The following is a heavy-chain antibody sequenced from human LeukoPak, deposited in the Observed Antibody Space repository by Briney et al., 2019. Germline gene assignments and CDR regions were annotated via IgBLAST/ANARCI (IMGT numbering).Heavy chain of an antibody. D-gene: IGHD6-6*01. CDR3: AGTIAARPSLFDY. CDR1: GFTFSNYW. Sequence: GGSLRLSCAASGFTFSNYWMSWVRQAPGKGLEWVANIKVDGSEKYYLDSVKGRFTISRDNAKNSVYLQMNSLRTEDTAVYYCAGTIAARPSLFDYWGQGTLVTVSS. CDR2: IKVDGSEK. J-gene: IGHJ4*02. V-gene: IGHV3-7*03.